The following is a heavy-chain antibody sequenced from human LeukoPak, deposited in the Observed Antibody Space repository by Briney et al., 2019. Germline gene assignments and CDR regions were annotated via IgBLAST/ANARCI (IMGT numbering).Heavy chain of an antibody. CDR3: ARDWCVVRGVIMMGNCYGMDV. D-gene: IGHD3-10*01. CDR2: IIGSGGST. J-gene: IGHJ6*02. CDR1: GFTFSSYA. V-gene: IGHV3-23*01. Sequence: GGSLKLSCAASGFTFSSYAMSWVRQAPGKGLEWVSAIIGSGGSTYYADSVKGRFTISRDNSKNTLDLQMNSLRAEDTAVYYCARDWCVVRGVIMMGNCYGMDVWGQGTTVTVSS.